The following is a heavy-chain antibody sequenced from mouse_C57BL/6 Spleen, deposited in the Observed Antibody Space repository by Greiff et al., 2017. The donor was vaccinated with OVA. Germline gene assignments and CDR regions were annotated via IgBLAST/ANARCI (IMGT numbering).Heavy chain of an antibody. CDR3: ARGMVTTRGY. D-gene: IGHD2-2*01. Sequence: VQLVESGAELARPGASVKMSCKASGYTFTSYTMHWVKQRPGQGLEWIGYINPSSGYTKYNQKFKDKATLTADKSSSTAYMQLSSLTSEDSAVYYCARGMVTTRGYWGQGTTLTVSS. V-gene: IGHV1-4*01. CDR1: GYTFTSYT. J-gene: IGHJ2*01. CDR2: INPSSGYT.